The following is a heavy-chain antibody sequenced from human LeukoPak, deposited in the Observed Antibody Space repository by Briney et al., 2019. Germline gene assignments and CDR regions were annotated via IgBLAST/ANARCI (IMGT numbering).Heavy chain of an antibody. CDR2: IIPIFGTA. CDR3: AREYGSSSLDY. CDR1: GGTFSSYA. Sequence: SVKVSCKASGGTFSSYAISWVRQAPGQGLEWMGGIIPIFGTANYAQKFQGRVTITTDTSASTAYMELSSLRSEDKAVYYCAREYGSSSLDYWGQGTLVTVSS. J-gene: IGHJ4*02. D-gene: IGHD6-6*01. V-gene: IGHV1-69*05.